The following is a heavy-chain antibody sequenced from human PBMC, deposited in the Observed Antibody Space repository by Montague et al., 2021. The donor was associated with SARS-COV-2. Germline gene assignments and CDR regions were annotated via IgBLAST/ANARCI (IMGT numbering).Heavy chain of an antibody. D-gene: IGHD1-1*01. J-gene: IGHJ4*02. CDR1: GFTFSSYA. V-gene: IGHV3-30-3*01. CDR2: ISYDGSNK. CDR3: ASELENYFDY. Sequence: SLRLSCAASGFTFSSYAMHWVRQAPGKGLEWVAVISYDGSNKYYADSVKGRFTISRDNSKNTLYPQMNSLRAEDTAAYYCASELENYFDYWGQGTLVTVSS.